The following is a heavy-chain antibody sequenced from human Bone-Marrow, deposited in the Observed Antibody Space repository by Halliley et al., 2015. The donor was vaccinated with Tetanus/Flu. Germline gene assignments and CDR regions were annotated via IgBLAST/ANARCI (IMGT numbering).Heavy chain of an antibody. Sequence: SLRLSCVDSGFTFSSHTMNWVRQAPGKGLEWVASISSGSSYIRYADSVKGRFTISRDNAKNSLYLQMNSLRAEDTAVYYCAREWGVIANFDYWGQGTLVTVSS. J-gene: IGHJ4*02. CDR3: AREWGVIANFDY. D-gene: IGHD3-16*02. CDR1: GFTFSSHT. V-gene: IGHV3-21*01. CDR2: ISSGSSYI.